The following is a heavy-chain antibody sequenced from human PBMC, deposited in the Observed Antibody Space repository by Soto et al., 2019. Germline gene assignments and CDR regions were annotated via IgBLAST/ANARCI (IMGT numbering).Heavy chain of an antibody. CDR2: INPQSGGS. V-gene: IGHV1-2*02. CDR1: GYVFSNYF. J-gene: IGHJ3*01. D-gene: IGHD3-10*01. CDR3: ARDRVRTPGGVDSFDL. Sequence: ASVKVSCKASGYVFSNYFMHWVRQAPGQGLEWMGYINPQSGGSKYEDNFQDRVTMTRDTPKTTVYMELGGLTSDDTAVYYCARDRVRTPGGVDSFDLWGQGTLVPVPS.